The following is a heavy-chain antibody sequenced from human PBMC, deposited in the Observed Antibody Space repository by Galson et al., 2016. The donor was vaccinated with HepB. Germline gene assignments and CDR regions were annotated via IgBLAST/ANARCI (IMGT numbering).Heavy chain of an antibody. CDR3: ASRGSSLYIG. D-gene: IGHD6-13*01. Sequence: SLRLSCATSGFTFNRYTMNWVRQAPGKGLEWVAYISSSSSYIYYADSVKGRFTISRDNAKNTLFLHMNSLRVEDTAVYYCASRGSSLYIGWGQGTLVTVSS. CDR2: ISSSSSYI. CDR1: GFTFNRYT. J-gene: IGHJ4*02. V-gene: IGHV3-21*06.